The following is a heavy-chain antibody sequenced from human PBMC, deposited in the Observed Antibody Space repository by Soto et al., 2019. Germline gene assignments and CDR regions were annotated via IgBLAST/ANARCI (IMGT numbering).Heavy chain of an antibody. Sequence: PGGSLRLSCAASGFTFSSYAMHWVRQAPGKGLEWVAVISYDGSNKYYADSVKGRFTISRDNSKNTLYLQMNSLRAEETAVYYCARDLGVVVPAANATYYYYYGMDVWGPGTTVTVS. CDR2: ISYDGSNK. CDR3: ARDLGVVVPAANATYYYYYGMDV. J-gene: IGHJ6*02. V-gene: IGHV3-30-3*01. D-gene: IGHD2-2*01. CDR1: GFTFSSYA.